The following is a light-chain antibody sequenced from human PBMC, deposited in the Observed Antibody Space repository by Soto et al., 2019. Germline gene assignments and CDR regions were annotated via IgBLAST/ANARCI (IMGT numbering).Light chain of an antibody. CDR1: SSDVGDYNY. J-gene: IGLJ1*01. CDR2: DVS. Sequence: SVLPQPASVYGSPGQSITISCTGTSSDVGDYNYVSWYQQHPGKAPKVMIYDVSNRPSGVPNRFSGSKSGNTASLTISGLQAEDEADYYCSSYTSSSTLVFGTGTRSPS. V-gene: IGLV2-14*01. CDR3: SSYTSSSTLV.